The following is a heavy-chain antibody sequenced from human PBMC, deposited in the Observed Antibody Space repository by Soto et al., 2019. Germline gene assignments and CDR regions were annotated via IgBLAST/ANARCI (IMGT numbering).Heavy chain of an antibody. J-gene: IGHJ6*02. V-gene: IGHV3-30*18. Sequence: QVQLVESGGGVVQPGRSLRLSCAVSGFTFNNYGMHWVRQAPGKGLEWLAVISYDATNKYCADSVKGRFTISRDNSKNTLFLQMNSLRAEDTAVYFCAKDRCLSTTCYHFYYGMDVWGQGTTVTVSS. CDR2: ISYDATNK. CDR3: AKDRCLSTTCYHFYYGMDV. CDR1: GFTFNNYG. D-gene: IGHD2-2*01.